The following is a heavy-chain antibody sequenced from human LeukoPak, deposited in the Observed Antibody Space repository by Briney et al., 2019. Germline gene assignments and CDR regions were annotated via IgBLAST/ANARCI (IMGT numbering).Heavy chain of an antibody. CDR1: EFNVNDYY. Sequence: PGGSLRLSCGASEFNVNDYYMSWVRQAPGKGLEWISDIGGSDSIVAYAGSVEGLFTISRDIAKNSLFLQMNSLRADDTAVYYCARELVAGTFDHWGQGILVTVSS. CDR2: IGGSDSIV. CDR3: ARELVAGTFDH. J-gene: IGHJ4*02. V-gene: IGHV3-11*01. D-gene: IGHD1-7*01.